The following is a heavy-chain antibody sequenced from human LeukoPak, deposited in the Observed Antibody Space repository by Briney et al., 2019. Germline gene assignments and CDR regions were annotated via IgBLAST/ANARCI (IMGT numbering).Heavy chain of an antibody. V-gene: IGHV3-30*01. CDR2: MSYDGGEK. CDR1: GSFSGHL. D-gene: IGHD2/OR15-2a*01. CDR3: AREGDRHFTFDY. Sequence: GGSLRLSCAASGSFSGHLLHWVRQAPGKGLEWVAGMSYDGGEKYYADSVRGRFAISRDNSKNTVYLEMNSLRPGDAAVYYCAREGDRHFTFDYWGRGTLVTVSS. J-gene: IGHJ4*02.